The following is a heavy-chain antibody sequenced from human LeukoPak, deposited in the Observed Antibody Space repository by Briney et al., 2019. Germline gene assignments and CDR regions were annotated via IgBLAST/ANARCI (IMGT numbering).Heavy chain of an antibody. V-gene: IGHV4-4*07. CDR3: ARERIYYDSSGYYFGEFDY. Sequence: SETLSLTCAVSGGSISSYYWSWIRQPAGKGLEWIGRIYTSGSTNYNPSLKSRVTMSVDTSKNQFSLKLSSVTAADTAVYYCARERIYYDSSGYYFGEFDYWGQGTLVTVSS. D-gene: IGHD3-22*01. J-gene: IGHJ4*02. CDR1: GGSISSYY. CDR2: IYTSGST.